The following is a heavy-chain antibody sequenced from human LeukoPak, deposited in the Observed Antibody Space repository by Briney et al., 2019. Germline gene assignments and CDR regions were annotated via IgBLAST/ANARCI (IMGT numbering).Heavy chain of an antibody. CDR1: GFTFSSYG. D-gene: IGHD2/OR15-2a*01. CDR3: AKGPLSHFDY. CDR2: IRGSGGST. J-gene: IGHJ4*02. Sequence: GGSLRLSCAASGFTFSSYGMSWVRQAPGKGLEWVSAIRGSGGSTYYADSVMGRFTISRDNSKNTLYLQMNSLRAEDTAVYYCAKGPLSHFDYWGQGTLVTVSS. V-gene: IGHV3-23*01.